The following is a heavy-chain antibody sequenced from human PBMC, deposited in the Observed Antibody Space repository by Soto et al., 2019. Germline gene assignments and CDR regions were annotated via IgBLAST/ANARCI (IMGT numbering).Heavy chain of an antibody. CDR2: ISAYNGNT. CDR1: GYTFKNYG. Sequence: QVQLVQSGAELKKPGASVKVYCKASGYTFKNYGISWVRQAPGQGLEWMGWISAYNGNTDYAQRFQGRVTMTTDTSTSTAYMELRSLISDDTAVYYCARDRSTHDYWGQGTLVTVSS. V-gene: IGHV1-18*01. D-gene: IGHD1-1*01. CDR3: ARDRSTHDY. J-gene: IGHJ4*02.